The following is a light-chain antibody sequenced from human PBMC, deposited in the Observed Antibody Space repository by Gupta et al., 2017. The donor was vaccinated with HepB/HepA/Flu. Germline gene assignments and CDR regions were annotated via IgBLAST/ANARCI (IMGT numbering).Light chain of an antibody. Sequence: DVRMTQSPSSLSASVGDRVTITCQASQGINDYLNWYQQKPGKAPKFLISDASNLETGVPSRFSGRGFGTDFTLTISSLQPEDIATYYCQQYDKLPLTFGGGTKVEIK. CDR1: QGINDY. J-gene: IGKJ4*01. V-gene: IGKV1-33*01. CDR3: QQYDKLPLT. CDR2: DAS.